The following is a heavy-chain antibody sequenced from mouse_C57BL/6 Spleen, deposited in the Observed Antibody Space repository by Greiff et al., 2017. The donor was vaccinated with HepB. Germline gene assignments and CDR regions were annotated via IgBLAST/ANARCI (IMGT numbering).Heavy chain of an antibody. CDR1: GFTFSDYG. CDR2: ISSGSSTI. D-gene: IGHD1-1*01. Sequence: EVHLVESGGGLVKPGGSLKLSCAASGFTFSDYGMHWARQAPEKGLEWVAYISSGSSTIYYADTVKGRFTISRDNAKNTLFLQMTSLRSEDTAMYYCARGSTVVDYWGQGTTLTVSS. CDR3: ARGSTVVDY. J-gene: IGHJ2*01. V-gene: IGHV5-17*01.